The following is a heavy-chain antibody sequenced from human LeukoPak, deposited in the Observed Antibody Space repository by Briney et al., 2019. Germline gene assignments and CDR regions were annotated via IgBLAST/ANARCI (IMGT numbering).Heavy chain of an antibody. J-gene: IGHJ6*03. CDR2: ISSGGNHI. Sequence: GGSLRLSCAASGFTFSSYSMNWVRQAPGKGLEWVSSISSGGNHIYYADSLKGRFTISRDNANNSLYLQMNSLRAEDTAVYYCARDGGSSGTGAYYMNVWGKGTTVTVSS. CDR3: ARDGGSSGTGAYYMNV. V-gene: IGHV3-21*01. CDR1: GFTFSSYS. D-gene: IGHD2-15*01.